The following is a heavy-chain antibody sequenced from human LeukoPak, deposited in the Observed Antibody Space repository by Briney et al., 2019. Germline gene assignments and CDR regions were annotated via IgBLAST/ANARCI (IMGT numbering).Heavy chain of an antibody. J-gene: IGHJ4*02. Sequence: ASVKVSCKASGYTFTSYDINWVRRATGQGLEWMGWMNPNSGNTGYAQKFQGRVTMTRNTSISTAYMELSSLRSEDTAVYYCASDYGGNSAGGYWGQGTLVTVSS. D-gene: IGHD4-23*01. CDR3: ASDYGGNSAGGY. V-gene: IGHV1-8*01. CDR2: MNPNSGNT. CDR1: GYTFTSYD.